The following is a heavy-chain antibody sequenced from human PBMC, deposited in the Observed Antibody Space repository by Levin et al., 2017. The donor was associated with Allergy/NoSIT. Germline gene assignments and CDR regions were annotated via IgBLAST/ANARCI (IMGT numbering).Heavy chain of an antibody. CDR2: ISGSGGST. Sequence: GESLKISCAASGFTFGSYAMSWVRQAPGKGLEWVSAISGSGGSTYYADSVKGRFTISRDNSKNTLYLQMNSLRAEDTAVYYCARGNDILTGYYFDYWGQGTLVTVSS. CDR3: ARGNDILTGYYFDY. CDR1: GFTFGSYA. D-gene: IGHD3-9*01. V-gene: IGHV3-23*01. J-gene: IGHJ4*02.